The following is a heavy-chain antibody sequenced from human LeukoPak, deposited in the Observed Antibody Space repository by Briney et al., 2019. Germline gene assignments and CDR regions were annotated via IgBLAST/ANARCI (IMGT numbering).Heavy chain of an antibody. J-gene: IGHJ6*02. V-gene: IGHV4-31*03. CDR1: GGSISSGDYY. D-gene: IGHD6-13*01. CDR3: ARDRNAAGTGYYYGMDV. Sequence: TSSETLSLTCTVSGGSISSGDYYWSWIRQHPGKGLEWIGYIYYSGSTYYNPSLKSRVTISVDTSKNQFSLKLSSVTAADTAVYYCARDRNAAGTGYYYGMDVWGQGTTVTVSS. CDR2: IYYSGST.